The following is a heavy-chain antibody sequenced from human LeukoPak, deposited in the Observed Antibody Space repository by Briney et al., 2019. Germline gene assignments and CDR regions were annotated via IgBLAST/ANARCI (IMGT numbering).Heavy chain of an antibody. CDR2: IYTSGST. V-gene: IGHV4-4*07. D-gene: IGHD1-26*01. CDR3: ASTWELLGSDAFDI. Sequence: SETLSLTCTVSGGSISSYYWSWIRQPAGKGLEWLGRIYTSGSTNYNPSLKSRVTMSVDTSKNQFSLKLSSVTAADTAVYYCASTWELLGSDAFDIWGQGTMVTVSS. CDR1: GGSISSYY. J-gene: IGHJ3*02.